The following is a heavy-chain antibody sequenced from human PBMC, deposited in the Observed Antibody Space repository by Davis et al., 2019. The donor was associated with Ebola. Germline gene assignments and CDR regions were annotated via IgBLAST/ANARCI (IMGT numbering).Heavy chain of an antibody. CDR3: AGSIFGVVTPMDV. Sequence: PGGSLRLSCAASGFTFSSYAMSWVRQAPGKGLEWVSAISGSGGSKYYADSVKGRFTISRDNSKNTLYLQMNSLRAEDTAVYYCAGSIFGVVTPMDVWGQGTTVTVSS. CDR2: ISGSGGSK. CDR1: GFTFSSYA. D-gene: IGHD3-3*01. J-gene: IGHJ6*02. V-gene: IGHV3-23*01.